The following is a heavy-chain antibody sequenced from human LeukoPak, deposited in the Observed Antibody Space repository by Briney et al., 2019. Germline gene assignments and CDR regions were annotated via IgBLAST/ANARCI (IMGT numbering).Heavy chain of an antibody. CDR3: ARHLDIVATTLIDY. CDR1: GGTFSSYA. D-gene: IGHD5-12*01. CDR2: IIPIFGTA. J-gene: IGHJ4*02. V-gene: IGHV1-69*06. Sequence: SVKVSSKPSGGTFSSYAISWVRQAPGQGLEWMGRIIPIFGTANYAQKFQGRVTITADKSTSTAYMELSSLRSEDTAVYYCARHLDIVATTLIDYWGQGTLVTVSS.